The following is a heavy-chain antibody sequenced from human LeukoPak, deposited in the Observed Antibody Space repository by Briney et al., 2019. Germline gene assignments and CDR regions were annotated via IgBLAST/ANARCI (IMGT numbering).Heavy chain of an antibody. J-gene: IGHJ4*02. CDR3: ARGPIQLRLPYFDY. CDR2: INPNSGGT. CDR1: GYTFTGYY. Sequence: ASVKVSCKASGYTFTGYYMHWVRQAPGQGLEWMGWINPNSGGTNYAQKFQGWVTMTRDTSISTAYMELSRLRSDDTAVYYCARGPIQLRLPYFDYWGQGTLVTVSS. V-gene: IGHV1-2*04. D-gene: IGHD5-18*01.